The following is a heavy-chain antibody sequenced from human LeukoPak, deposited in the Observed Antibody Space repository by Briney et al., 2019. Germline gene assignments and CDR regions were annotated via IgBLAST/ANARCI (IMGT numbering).Heavy chain of an antibody. CDR2: MSGSGGST. J-gene: IGHJ4*02. V-gene: IGHV3-23*01. D-gene: IGHD5-18*01. CDR1: GFTFSSYA. Sequence: GGSLRLSCAASGFTFSSYAMSWVRQAPGKGLEWVSAMSGSGGSTYYADSVKGRFTISRDNSKSTLYLQMNSLRAEDTAVYYCAKGIQLWFPYYLDYWGQGTLVTVSS. CDR3: AKGIQLWFPYYLDY.